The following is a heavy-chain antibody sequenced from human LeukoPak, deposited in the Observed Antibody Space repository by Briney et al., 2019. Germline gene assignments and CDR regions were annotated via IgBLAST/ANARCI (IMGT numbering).Heavy chain of an antibody. J-gene: IGHJ4*02. CDR3: ARGTTDGYSYGRFDY. CDR2: IYYSGTT. V-gene: IGHV4-31*03. CDR1: GGSISSGGFY. D-gene: IGHD5-18*01. Sequence: SETLSLTCTVSGGSISSGGFYWSWIRQHPGKGLEWLGYIYYSGTTYYNPSLKSRVTFSVDTSKNQFSLKLNPVTAADTALYYCARGTTDGYSYGRFDYWGQGTLVTVSS.